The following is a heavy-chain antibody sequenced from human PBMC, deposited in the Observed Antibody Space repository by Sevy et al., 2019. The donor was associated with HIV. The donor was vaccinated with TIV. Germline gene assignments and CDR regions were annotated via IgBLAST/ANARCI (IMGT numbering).Heavy chain of an antibody. J-gene: IGHJ4*02. CDR2: VSRGGFTI. CDR3: ARGTHYDDANRRFDY. V-gene: IGHV3-11*01. Sequence: GGSLRLSCAASGFIFGDYYMAWVRQAPGKGLEWISYVSRGGFTIYYADSVEGRFSISRDDAKDSLFLQMDSLRAEDTAFYYCARGTHYDDANRRFDYWGQGALVTVSS. D-gene: IGHD3-22*01. CDR1: GFIFGDYY.